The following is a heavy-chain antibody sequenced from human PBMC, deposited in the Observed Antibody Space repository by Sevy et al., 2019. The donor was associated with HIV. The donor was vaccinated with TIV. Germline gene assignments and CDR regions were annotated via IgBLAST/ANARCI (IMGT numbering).Heavy chain of an antibody. CDR1: GFTFSNAW. CDR2: IKSKTDGGTT. V-gene: IGHV3-15*01. CDR3: TTKAVAGLYYFDY. Sequence: GGSLRLSCAASGFTFSNAWMSWVRQAPGKGLEWVGRIKSKTDGGTTDYAAPVKGRFTISRDDSKNTLYLLMNSLKTEDTAVYYCTTKAVAGLYYFDYWGQGTLVTVSS. D-gene: IGHD6-19*01. J-gene: IGHJ4*02.